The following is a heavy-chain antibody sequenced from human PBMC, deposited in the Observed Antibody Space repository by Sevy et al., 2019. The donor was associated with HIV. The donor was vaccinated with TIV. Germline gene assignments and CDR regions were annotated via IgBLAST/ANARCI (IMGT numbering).Heavy chain of an antibody. D-gene: IGHD3-10*01. Sequence: SETLSLNCTVSGGSISSGGYYWSWIRQHPGKGLEWIGYIYYSGSTYYNPSLKSRVTISVDTSKNQFSLKLSSVTAADTAVYYCARGGTWFGELTYGYYFDYWGQGTLVTVSS. V-gene: IGHV4-31*03. CDR3: ARGGTWFGELTYGYYFDY. J-gene: IGHJ4*02. CDR2: IYYSGST. CDR1: GGSISSGGYY.